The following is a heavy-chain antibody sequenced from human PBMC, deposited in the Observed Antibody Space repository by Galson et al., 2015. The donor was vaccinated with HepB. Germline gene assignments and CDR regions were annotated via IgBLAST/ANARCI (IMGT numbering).Heavy chain of an antibody. D-gene: IGHD1-1*01. Sequence: SLRLSCAASGFTFSSYAMHWVRQAPGKGLEWVAVISYDGSNKYYADSVKGRFTISRDNSKNTLYLQMNSLRAEDTAVYYCARDRGTTGTGGGYWGQGTLVTVSS. CDR1: GFTFSSYA. CDR3: ARDRGTTGTGGGY. J-gene: IGHJ4*02. CDR2: ISYDGSNK. V-gene: IGHV3-30-3*01.